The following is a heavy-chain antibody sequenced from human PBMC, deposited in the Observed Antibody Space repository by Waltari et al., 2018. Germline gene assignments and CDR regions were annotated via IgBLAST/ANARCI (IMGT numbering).Heavy chain of an antibody. Sequence: EVQLVESGGGLVQPGGSLRLSCAVSGFTFNSYWMSWVRQAPGNGLEWVANIRPDGSHQYYLDSVKGRFSISRDNAKNSLYLLMNSLRAEDTAIYYCVKDQGGVGYYFDHWGQGTLVTVSS. J-gene: IGHJ4*02. CDR2: IRPDGSHQ. CDR1: GFTFNSYW. V-gene: IGHV3-7*04. D-gene: IGHD1-26*01. CDR3: VKDQGGVGYYFDH.